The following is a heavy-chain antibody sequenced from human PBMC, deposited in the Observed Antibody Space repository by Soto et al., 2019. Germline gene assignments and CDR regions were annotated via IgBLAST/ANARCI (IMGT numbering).Heavy chain of an antibody. V-gene: IGHV1-69*01. Sequence: QVQLVQSGAEVKKPGSSVKVSCKASGGDFSTYAISWVRQAPGQWPEWVGGIIPIFRTPTYAQKFQGRVTISADDSTTTAYMELNGLRSDDTAIYYCVRDSLVPAAADFFYGMDVWGQGTTVTVSS. CDR1: GGDFSTYA. D-gene: IGHD2-2*01. CDR2: IIPIFRTP. J-gene: IGHJ6*02. CDR3: VRDSLVPAAADFFYGMDV.